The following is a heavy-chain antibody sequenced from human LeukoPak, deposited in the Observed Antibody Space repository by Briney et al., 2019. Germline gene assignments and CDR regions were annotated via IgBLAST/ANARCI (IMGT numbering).Heavy chain of an antibody. Sequence: SETLSLTCTASGGSISSSSYYWGWIRQPPGKGLEWIGSIYYSGSTYYNPSLKSRVTISVDTSKNQFSLKLSSVTAADTAVYYCASGLYSGSYYGYWGQGTLVTVSS. CDR2: IYYSGST. J-gene: IGHJ4*02. D-gene: IGHD1-26*01. V-gene: IGHV4-39*07. CDR3: ASGLYSGSYYGY. CDR1: GGSISSSSYY.